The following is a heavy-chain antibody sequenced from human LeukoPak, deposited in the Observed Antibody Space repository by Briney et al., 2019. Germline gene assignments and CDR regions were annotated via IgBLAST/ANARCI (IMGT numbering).Heavy chain of an antibody. CDR2: ISYDGSDI. CDR3: AKDPSSSWFGDYFDY. D-gene: IGHD6-13*01. CDR1: GFTFSTYS. J-gene: IGHJ4*02. Sequence: GGSLRLSCAASGFTFSTYSMHWVRQAPGKGLEWVAVISYDGSDIHYTDSVKGRFTISRDNSKNTLYLQMNSLRAEDTAVYYCAKDPSSSWFGDYFDYWGQGTLVTVSS. V-gene: IGHV3-30*18.